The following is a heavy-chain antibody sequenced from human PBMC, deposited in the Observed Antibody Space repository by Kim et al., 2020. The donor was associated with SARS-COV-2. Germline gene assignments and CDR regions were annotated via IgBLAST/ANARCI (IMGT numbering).Heavy chain of an antibody. CDR2: LSHDGSKN. J-gene: IGHJ4*02. CDR3: AKEECGRDDFSKWLDY. V-gene: IGHV3-30*18. Sequence: GGSLRLSCAASGFTFGSYGMHWVRQAPGKGLEWVAVLSHDGSKNYYADSVKGRFTISRDNSKNTLYLQMNSLRPEDTAVFYCAKEECGRDDFSKWLDYWGQGALFTVSP. D-gene: IGHD2-21*02. CDR1: GFTFGSYG.